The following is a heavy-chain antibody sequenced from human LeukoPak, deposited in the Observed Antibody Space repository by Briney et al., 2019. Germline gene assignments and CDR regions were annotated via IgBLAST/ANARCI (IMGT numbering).Heavy chain of an antibody. Sequence: ASVKVSCEASRYTLTVSYIHWVRKAPGQGLEWMGWINPNSGATNSAQKFQGRVTMTRDTSISTVYMELSGLRSDDTAFYYCARSWYDSSGYSDHWGQGTLVTVSS. V-gene: IGHV1-2*02. CDR3: ARSWYDSSGYSDH. J-gene: IGHJ5*02. CDR2: INPNSGAT. CDR1: RYTLTVSY. D-gene: IGHD3-22*01.